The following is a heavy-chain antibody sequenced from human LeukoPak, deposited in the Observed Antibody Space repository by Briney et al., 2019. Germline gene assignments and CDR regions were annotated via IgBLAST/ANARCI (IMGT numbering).Heavy chain of an antibody. Sequence: GGSLRLSCAASGLTFNSYGMSWVRQAPGKGLEWVSGISGSGGSTYYADSVKGRFTISRDNSKNTLYVQMNSLGAEDTAVYYCAKWKYSSSGLDDYWGQGTLVTVSS. CDR3: AKWKYSSSGLDDY. D-gene: IGHD6-6*01. V-gene: IGHV3-23*01. CDR1: GLTFNSYG. CDR2: ISGSGGST. J-gene: IGHJ4*02.